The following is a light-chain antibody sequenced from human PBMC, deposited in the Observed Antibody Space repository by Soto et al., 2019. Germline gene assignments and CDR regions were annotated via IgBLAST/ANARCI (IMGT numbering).Light chain of an antibody. CDR1: QSVSGY. Sequence: TKCPANRSWCLGETATLSCRASQSVSGYIGWYQQKPGQAPRLLIYADSNRATGIPARFSGSGSGTDFTLTISRLEPEDLAVYYCEQDNNWPYAVGQGTRLEIK. J-gene: IGKJ5*01. V-gene: IGKV3-11*01. CDR2: ADS. CDR3: EQDNNWPYA.